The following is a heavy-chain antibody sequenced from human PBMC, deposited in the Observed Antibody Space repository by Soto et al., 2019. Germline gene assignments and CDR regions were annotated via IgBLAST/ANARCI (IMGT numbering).Heavy chain of an antibody. J-gene: IGHJ4*02. V-gene: IGHV4-39*01. CDR1: GGSISSSTYY. CDR2: IYYTGNT. Sequence: SETLSLTCTVSGGSISSSTYYWGWILQPPGKGLEWIGIIYYTGNTYFNPSLKSRVTISVDTSKSQFSLKLSSVTAADTAVYYCGRHGIAAAGTDYWGQGTMVTVPS. D-gene: IGHD6-13*01. CDR3: GRHGIAAAGTDY.